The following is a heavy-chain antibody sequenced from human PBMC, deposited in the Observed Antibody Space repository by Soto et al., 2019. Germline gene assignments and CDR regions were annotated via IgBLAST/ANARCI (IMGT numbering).Heavy chain of an antibody. J-gene: IGHJ4*02. CDR2: ISAHNGNT. D-gene: IGHD1-1*01. CDR1: GYAFTTYG. V-gene: IGHV1-18*01. Sequence: QVHLVQSGAEVKKPGASVKVSCQGSGYAFTTYGITWARQAPGQGLEWMGWISAHNGNTNYAQKLQGRVTVTRDTSTSTAYMELRSLRYDDTAVYYCARGRYGDYWGQGALVTVSS. CDR3: ARGRYGDY.